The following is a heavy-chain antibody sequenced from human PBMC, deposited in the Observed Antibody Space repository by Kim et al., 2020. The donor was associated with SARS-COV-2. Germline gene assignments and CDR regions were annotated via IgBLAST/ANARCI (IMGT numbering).Heavy chain of an antibody. CDR2: IYPGDSDT. CDR1: GYNFTSYW. CDR3: SRPRGYSGYAESFDY. J-gene: IGHJ4*02. V-gene: IGHV5-51*01. D-gene: IGHD5-12*01. Sequence: GESLKISCKGSGYNFTSYWIGWVRQMPGKGLEWMGIIYPGDSDTRYSPSFQGQVTISADKSISTAYLQWSSLKASDTAMYYCSRPRGYSGYAESFDYWGQGTLVTVSS.